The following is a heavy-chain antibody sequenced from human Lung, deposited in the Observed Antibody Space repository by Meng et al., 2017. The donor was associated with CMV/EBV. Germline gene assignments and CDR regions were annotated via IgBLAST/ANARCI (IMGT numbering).Heavy chain of an antibody. Sequence: QGQLQASGPGLGKPSQTLSLTCTVSGGSISSGDYYWSWIRQPPGKGLEWIGYIYYSGSTYYNPSLKSRVTISVDTSKNQFSLKLSSVTAADTAVYYCARDRTTGRYFDYWGQGTLVTVSS. V-gene: IGHV4-30-4*01. CDR2: IYYSGST. J-gene: IGHJ4*02. D-gene: IGHD4-11*01. CDR1: GGSISSGDYY. CDR3: ARDRTTGRYFDY.